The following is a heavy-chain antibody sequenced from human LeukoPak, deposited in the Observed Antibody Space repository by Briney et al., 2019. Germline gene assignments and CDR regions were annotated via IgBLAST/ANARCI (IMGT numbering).Heavy chain of an antibody. J-gene: IGHJ4*02. CDR1: GFTFSHYN. CDR2: IYYSGST. D-gene: IGHD5-12*01. CDR3: ARDPTRALYFDY. V-gene: IGHV4-59*01. Sequence: GSLRLSCAASGFTFSHYNMNWIRQPPGKGLEWIGYIYYSGSTNYNPSLKSRVTISVDTSKNQFSLKLSSVTAADTAVYYCARDPTRALYFDYWGQGTLVTVSS.